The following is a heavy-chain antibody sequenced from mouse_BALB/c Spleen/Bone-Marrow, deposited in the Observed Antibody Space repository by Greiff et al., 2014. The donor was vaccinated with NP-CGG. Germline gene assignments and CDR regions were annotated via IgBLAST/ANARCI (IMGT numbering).Heavy chain of an antibody. CDR3: ASYYYGSSRFAY. CDR1: GFNIKDSY. J-gene: IGHJ3*01. V-gene: IGHV14-3*02. CDR2: IDPANGNT. Sequence: VQLQQSGAELVKPGASVKLSCTASGFNIKDSYIHWVKQRPEQGLEWIGRIDPANGNTKYDPKFQGKATITADTSSNTAYLQLSSLTSEDTAVYYCASYYYGSSRFAYWGQGTLATVSA. D-gene: IGHD1-1*01.